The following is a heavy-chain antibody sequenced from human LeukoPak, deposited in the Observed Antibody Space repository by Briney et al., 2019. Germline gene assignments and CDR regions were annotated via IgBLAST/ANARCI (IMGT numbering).Heavy chain of an antibody. J-gene: IGHJ5*02. CDR1: GFTFSNYA. V-gene: IGHV3-23*01. Sequence: PGGSLRLSCAASGFTFSNYAMSWVRQAPGKGLAWVSGISGSGTSTYYADSVKGRFTISRDNSKNTLYVEMNSLRAEDTAVYYCTAAIHTYNWFDPCGQGTLVTVSS. CDR3: TAAIHTYNWFDP. D-gene: IGHD2-2*02. CDR2: ISGSGTST.